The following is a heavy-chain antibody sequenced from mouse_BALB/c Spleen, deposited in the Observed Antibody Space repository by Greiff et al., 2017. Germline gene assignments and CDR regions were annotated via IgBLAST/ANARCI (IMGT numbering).Heavy chain of an antibody. V-gene: IGHV2-9*02. CDR2: IWAGGST. J-gene: IGHJ1*01. D-gene: IGHD1-1*01. Sequence: VQLQESGPGLVAPSQSLSITCTVSGFSLTSYGVHWVRQPPGKGLEWLGVIWAGGSTNYNSALMSRLSISKDNSKSQVFLKMNSLQTDDTAMYYCATGSSYEYFDVWGAGTTVTVSS. CDR3: ATGSSYEYFDV. CDR1: GFSLTSYG.